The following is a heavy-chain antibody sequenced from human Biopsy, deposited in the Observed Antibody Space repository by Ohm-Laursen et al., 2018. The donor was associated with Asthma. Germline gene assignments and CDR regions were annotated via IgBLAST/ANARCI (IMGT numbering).Heavy chain of an antibody. D-gene: IGHD2-21*02. CDR2: VYYSGST. CDR3: ARGVDRVTGLLDHFDS. V-gene: IGHV4-61*05. CDR1: GGSISNSNYY. J-gene: IGHJ4*02. Sequence: PSETLSLTCTVSGGSISNSNYYWGWIRQPPGKGLESIGHVYYSGSTNYNPSLKSRVTISIDASKNQFSLKLTSVTAADTAVYYCARGVDRVTGLLDHFDSWGQGTLVTVSS.